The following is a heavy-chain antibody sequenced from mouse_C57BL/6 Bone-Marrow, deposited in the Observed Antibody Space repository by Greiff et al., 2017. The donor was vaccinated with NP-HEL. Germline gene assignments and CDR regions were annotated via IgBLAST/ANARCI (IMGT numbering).Heavy chain of an antibody. CDR1: GYTFTSYG. D-gene: IGHD1-1*01. CDR2: IYPRSGNT. CDR3: ARPCYYYGSRYYAMDY. V-gene: IGHV1-81*01. J-gene: IGHJ4*01. Sequence: QVQLQQSGAELARPGASVKLSCKASGYTFTSYGISWVKQRTGQGLEWIGEIYPRSGNTYYNEKFKGKATLTADKSSSTAYMELRSLTSEDSAVYFCARPCYYYGSRYYAMDYWGQGTSVTVSS.